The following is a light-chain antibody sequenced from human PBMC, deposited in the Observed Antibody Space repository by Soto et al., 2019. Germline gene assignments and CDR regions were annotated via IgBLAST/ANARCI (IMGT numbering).Light chain of an antibody. CDR3: QHDNTSSPYT. J-gene: IGKJ2*01. CDR1: QSISSW. CDR2: KAS. Sequence: DIQMTQSPSTLSASVGDRVTITCRASQSISSWLAWYQQKPGKAPKLLIYKASSLESGVPSRFSGSGSGTEFTLTFSSLRPDDFATYYCQHDNTSSPYTFGQGTKLEIK. V-gene: IGKV1-5*03.